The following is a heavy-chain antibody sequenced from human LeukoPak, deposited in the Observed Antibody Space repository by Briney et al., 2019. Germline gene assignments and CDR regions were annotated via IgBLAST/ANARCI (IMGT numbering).Heavy chain of an antibody. J-gene: IGHJ4*02. CDR2: IKQDGSEK. CDR1: GFTFSSYW. V-gene: IGHV3-7*03. D-gene: IGHD2-2*01. Sequence: GGSLRLSCAASGFTFSSYWMSWVRQAPGKGLEWVANIKQDGSEKYYVDSVKGRLTISRDNAKNSLYLQMNSLRAEDTAVYYCARDIVVVPAAKSAWDYWGQGTLVTVSS. CDR3: ARDIVVVPAAKSAWDY.